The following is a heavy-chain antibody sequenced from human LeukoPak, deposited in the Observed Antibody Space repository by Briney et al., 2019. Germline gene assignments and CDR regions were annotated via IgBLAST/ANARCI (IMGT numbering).Heavy chain of an antibody. Sequence: PSQTLSLTCAVSGGSISSGTYSWSWIRQPPGKGLEWIGYICHSGSTYYNPSLKSRVTISVDRSKNQFSLKLSSVTAADTAVYYCAREYSSSSGGGWFDPWGQGTLVTVSS. CDR2: ICHSGST. D-gene: IGHD6-6*01. J-gene: IGHJ5*02. CDR3: AREYSSSSGGGWFDP. V-gene: IGHV4-30-2*01. CDR1: GGSISSGTYS.